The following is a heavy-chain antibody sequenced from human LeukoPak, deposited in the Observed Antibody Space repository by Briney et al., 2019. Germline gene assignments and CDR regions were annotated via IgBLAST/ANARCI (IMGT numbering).Heavy chain of an antibody. CDR3: ARLQSYYFNY. V-gene: IGHV5-51*01. J-gene: IGHJ4*02. Sequence: GESPKISCKGFGYSFTNSWIGWVSQMPGKGLEWMGNIYPGDSDTRYSPSFQGQVTISADKSISTAYLQWSGLKASDTAMYYCARLQSYYFNYWGQGTLVTVSS. CDR2: IYPGDSDT. CDR1: GYSFTNSW. D-gene: IGHD4-11*01.